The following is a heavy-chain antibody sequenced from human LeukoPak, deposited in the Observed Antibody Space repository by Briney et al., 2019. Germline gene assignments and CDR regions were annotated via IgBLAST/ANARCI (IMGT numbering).Heavy chain of an antibody. Sequence: GGSLRLSCAASGFTVSSNYMSWVRQAPEKGMEWVSVIYTGGGTYYADSVKDRFSISRDNSKNTLYLQMNSLRAEDTAVYYCARDRSAGYADAFDPWGQGTMVIVSS. CDR3: ARDRSAGYADAFDP. D-gene: IGHD1-1*01. J-gene: IGHJ3*01. V-gene: IGHV3-66*01. CDR2: IYTGGGT. CDR1: GFTVSSNY.